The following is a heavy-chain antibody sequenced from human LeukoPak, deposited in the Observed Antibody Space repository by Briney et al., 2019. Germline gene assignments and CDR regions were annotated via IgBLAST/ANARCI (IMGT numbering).Heavy chain of an antibody. Sequence: ASVKVSCKASGGTFSSYAISWVRQAPGQGLEWMGGIIPIFGTANYAQKFQGRVTITADESTSTAYMELSSLRSEDTAVYYCAKGSSSSGGDYYYYYMDVWGKGTTVTVSS. V-gene: IGHV1-69*13. CDR2: IIPIFGTA. CDR1: GGTFSSYA. J-gene: IGHJ6*03. CDR3: AKGSSSSGGDYYYYYMDV. D-gene: IGHD6-6*01.